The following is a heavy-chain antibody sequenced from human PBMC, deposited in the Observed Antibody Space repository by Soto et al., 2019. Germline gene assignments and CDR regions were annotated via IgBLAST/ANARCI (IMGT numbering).Heavy chain of an antibody. CDR3: ARDRGYGGNSDYYGMDV. CDR1: GGTFSSYS. V-gene: IGHV1-69*01. J-gene: IGHJ6*02. D-gene: IGHD4-17*01. Sequence: QVQLVQSGAEVKKPGSSVKVSCKASGGTFSSYSINWVRQAPGQGLEWMGGIIPIFGTANYAQKFQGRVTITADESTSTAYMELSSLRSEDTAVYYCARDRGYGGNSDYYGMDVWGQGTTVTVSS. CDR2: IIPIFGTA.